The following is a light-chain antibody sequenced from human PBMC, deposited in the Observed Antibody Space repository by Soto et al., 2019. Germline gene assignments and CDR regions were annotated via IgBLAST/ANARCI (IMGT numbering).Light chain of an antibody. CDR3: QSYDNHIVV. J-gene: IGLJ2*01. Sequence: NFMLTQPHSVSGSPGQTITISCTRSSGNFASNYVQWYRQRPGSVPTTVIYDDDQRPSGVPARFSGSIDISSTSASLTSSGLQTEDEADYYCQSYDNHIVVFGGGTKLTVL. CDR2: DDD. V-gene: IGLV6-57*04. CDR1: SGNFASNY.